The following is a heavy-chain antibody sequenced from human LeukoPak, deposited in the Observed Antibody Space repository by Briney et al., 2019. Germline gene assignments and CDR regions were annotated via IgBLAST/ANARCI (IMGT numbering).Heavy chain of an antibody. Sequence: GRSLRLSCAASGFTFSSYAMHWVRQAPGKGLEWVAVISYDGSNKYYADSVKGRFTISRDNSKNTLYLQMNSLRAEDTAAYYCARGQGYYDSSGPDAFDIWGQGTMVTVSS. J-gene: IGHJ3*02. D-gene: IGHD3-22*01. CDR3: ARGQGYYDSSGPDAFDI. CDR1: GFTFSSYA. CDR2: ISYDGSNK. V-gene: IGHV3-30-3*01.